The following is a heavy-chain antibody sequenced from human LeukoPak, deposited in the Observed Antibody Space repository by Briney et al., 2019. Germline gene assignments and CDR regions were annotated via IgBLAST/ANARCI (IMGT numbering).Heavy chain of an antibody. D-gene: IGHD3-10*01. Sequence: ASVKVSCKASGYTFTSYDINWVRQATGQGLEWMGWMNPNTANTGYVQKFRGRVTMTRNTSITKAYMELSSLRSDDTAIYYCARKFLGSRGYYFDYWGQGTLVIVPS. CDR1: GYTFTSYD. CDR3: ARKFLGSRGYYFDY. CDR2: MNPNTANT. J-gene: IGHJ4*02. V-gene: IGHV1-8*01.